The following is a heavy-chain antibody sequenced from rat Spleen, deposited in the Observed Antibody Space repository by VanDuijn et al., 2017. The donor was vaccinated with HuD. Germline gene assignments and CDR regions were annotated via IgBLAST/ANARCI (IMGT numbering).Heavy chain of an antibody. V-gene: IGHV5-29*01. CDR2: ITYDGSST. CDR3: TRHAYYDGYYHWYFDF. J-gene: IGHJ1*01. CDR1: GFTFSNYG. Sequence: EVQLVESGGGLVQPGRSLKLSCAASGFTFSNYGMAWVRQAPTKGLEWVASITYDGSSTYYPDSVKGRFTVSRDTVQNILYLQMDSLRSEDTATHYCTRHAYYDGYYHWYFDFWGPGTMVTVSS. D-gene: IGHD1-12*03.